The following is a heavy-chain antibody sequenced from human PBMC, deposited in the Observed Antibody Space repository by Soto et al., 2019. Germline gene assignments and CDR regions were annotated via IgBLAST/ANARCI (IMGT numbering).Heavy chain of an antibody. J-gene: IGHJ4*02. Sequence: LSLTCSVSGGSISGSYWSWIRQSPGKGLEWLGYVYYTGSTNYSPSLMSRVSISVDTSKNEFSLRLSSVTAADTAVYFCARSVAVPGAHIDYWGQGTQVTVSS. CDR1: GGSISGSY. V-gene: IGHV4-59*01. CDR3: ARSVAVPGAHIDY. D-gene: IGHD6-19*01. CDR2: VYYTGST.